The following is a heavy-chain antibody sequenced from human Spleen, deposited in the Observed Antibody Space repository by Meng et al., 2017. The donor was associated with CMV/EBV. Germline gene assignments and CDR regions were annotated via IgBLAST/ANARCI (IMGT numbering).Heavy chain of an antibody. Sequence: SWVRQAPGQGLEWMGRIIPILGIANYAQKFQGRVTITADKSTSTAYMELSSLRSEDTAVYYCAREDLNKGPYYDFWSGYYSRYVDYWGQGTLVTVSS. CDR2: IIPILGIA. D-gene: IGHD3-3*01. V-gene: IGHV1-69*04. CDR3: AREDLNKGPYYDFWSGYYSRYVDY. J-gene: IGHJ4*02.